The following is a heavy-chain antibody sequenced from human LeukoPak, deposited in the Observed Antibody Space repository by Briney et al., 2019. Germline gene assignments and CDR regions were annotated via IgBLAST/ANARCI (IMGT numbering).Heavy chain of an antibody. D-gene: IGHD3-22*01. CDR1: GGSISSYY. CDR3: ARRHYYDSSGYFDI. CDR2: IYYSGST. Sequence: PSETLSLTCTVSGGSISSYYWSWIRQPPGKGLEWIGYIYYSGSTNYNPSLKSRVTISVDTSKNQFSLKLSSVTAADTAVYYCARRHYYDSSGYFDIWGHGTMVTVSS. V-gene: IGHV4-59*01. J-gene: IGHJ3*02.